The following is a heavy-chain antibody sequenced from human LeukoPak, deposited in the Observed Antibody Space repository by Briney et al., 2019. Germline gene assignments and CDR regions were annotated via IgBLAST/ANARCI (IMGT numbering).Heavy chain of an antibody. CDR1: GFTFSSYS. CDR2: ISSSSSYI. D-gene: IGHD5-18*01. J-gene: IGHJ3*02. CDR3: ARRAGYSYGYGAFDI. Sequence: TPGGSLRLSCAASGFTFSSYSMNWVRQAPGKGLEWVSSISSSSSYIYYADSVKGRFTISRDNAKNSLYLQMNSLRAEDTAVYYCARRAGYSYGYGAFDIWGQGTMVTVSS. V-gene: IGHV3-21*01.